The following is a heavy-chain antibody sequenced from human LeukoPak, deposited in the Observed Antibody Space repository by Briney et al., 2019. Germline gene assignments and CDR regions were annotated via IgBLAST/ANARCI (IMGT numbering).Heavy chain of an antibody. V-gene: IGHV3-23*01. CDR1: GFTFSSYA. CDR3: APWNDLSFDY. CDR2: ISGSGGST. D-gene: IGHD1-1*01. J-gene: IGHJ4*02. Sequence: PGGSLRLSCAASGFTFSSYAMSWVRQAPRKGLEWVSAISGSGGSTYYADSVKGRFTISRDNSKNTLYLQMNSLRAEDTAVYYCAPWNDLSFDYWGQGTLVTVSS.